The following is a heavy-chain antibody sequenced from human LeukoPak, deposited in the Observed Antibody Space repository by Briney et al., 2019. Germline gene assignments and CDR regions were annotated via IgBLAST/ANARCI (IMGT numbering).Heavy chain of an antibody. CDR2: INEDGTSA. Sequence: PVGSLRLSCAASGFGFSVYWMHWVRQAPGKGLVWVAHINEDGTSASHADSVKGRFTISRDNAKNTLYLQMNSLTVEDTAVYYCARVPTNSYGFGQWGQGSLVTASS. CDR1: GFGFSVYW. CDR3: ARVPTNSYGFGQ. V-gene: IGHV3-74*01. J-gene: IGHJ4*02. D-gene: IGHD5-18*01.